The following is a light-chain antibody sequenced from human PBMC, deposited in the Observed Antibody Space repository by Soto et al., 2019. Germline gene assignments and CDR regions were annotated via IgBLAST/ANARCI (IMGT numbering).Light chain of an antibody. CDR1: QSISSY. Sequence: DIQMTQSTSSLSASVGDRVTITCRASQSISSYLNWYQQKPGKAPKLLIYAASSLQSGVPSRFSGSGSGTDSTLTISSLQPEDFATYYCQQSYSTPPFGGGTKVDIK. CDR3: QQSYSTPP. V-gene: IGKV1-39*01. J-gene: IGKJ4*01. CDR2: AAS.